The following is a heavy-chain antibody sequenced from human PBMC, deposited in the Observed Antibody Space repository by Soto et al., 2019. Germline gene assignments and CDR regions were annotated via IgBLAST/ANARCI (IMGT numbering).Heavy chain of an antibody. CDR1: GGSISSSNW. D-gene: IGHD2-2*01. CDR2: IYHSGST. J-gene: IGHJ6*02. V-gene: IGHV4-4*02. Sequence: QVQLQESGPGLVKPSGTLSLTCAVSGGSISSSNWWSWVRQPPGKGLEWIGEIYHSGSTNYNPSLKGRVTISVDKSKNQFSLKLSSVTAADTAVYYCARARGGYCSSTSCSSYYYYGMDVWGQGTTVTVSS. CDR3: ARARGGYCSSTSCSSYYYYGMDV.